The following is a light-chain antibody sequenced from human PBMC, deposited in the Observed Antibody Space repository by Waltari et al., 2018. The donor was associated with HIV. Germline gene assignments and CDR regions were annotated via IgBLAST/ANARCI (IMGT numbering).Light chain of an antibody. CDR2: DVD. V-gene: IGLV2-14*03. CDR3: ASFLGDNTSV. CDR1: DSDFGLYNF. J-gene: IGLJ2*01. Sequence: SAVTQPASVSGLPGQSITISCSGDDSDFGLYNFVSWDQQFPGEPPKFILYDVDSRASGISHRFSGSKSANTASLTISALRAEDEAHYYCASFLGDNTSVFGGGTKVTVL.